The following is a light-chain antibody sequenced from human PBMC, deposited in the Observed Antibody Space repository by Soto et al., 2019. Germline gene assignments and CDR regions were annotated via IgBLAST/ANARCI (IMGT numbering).Light chain of an antibody. CDR1: QSVSSNY. Sequence: EIVLTQSPGTLSLSPGERATLSCRASQSVSSNYLAWYQQKPGRAPSLLIYGASSRATGIPDRFSGSGSGTDFTLTISRLEPEDFGMYYCQQYGTSAPITFGQGTRVE. CDR2: GAS. CDR3: QQYGTSAPIT. J-gene: IGKJ5*01. V-gene: IGKV3-20*01.